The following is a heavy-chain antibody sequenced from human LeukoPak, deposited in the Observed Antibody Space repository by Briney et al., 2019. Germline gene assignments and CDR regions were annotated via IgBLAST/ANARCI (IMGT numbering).Heavy chain of an antibody. CDR1: GFTFDDYA. D-gene: IGHD1-26*01. V-gene: IGHV3-43D*03. J-gene: IGHJ4*02. Sequence: GGSLRLSCAASGFTFDDYAFHWVRQAPGKGLEWVSLIGWDGGTIYYADSVRGRFTISRDNSKNSPYHRMNSLRAEDTALYYCAKGSGGAYYNYLEDWVQGTLVSVAS. CDR3: AKGSGGAYYNYLED. CDR2: IGWDGGTI.